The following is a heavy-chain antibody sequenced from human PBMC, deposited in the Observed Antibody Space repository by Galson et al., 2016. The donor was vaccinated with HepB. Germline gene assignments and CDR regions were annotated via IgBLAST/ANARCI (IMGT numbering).Heavy chain of an antibody. CDR2: IYWDDDK. J-gene: IGHJ3*01. Sequence: PALVKPTQTLTLTCTFSGFSLSTSGVSVGWIRQPPGKALEWLALIYWDDDKRYSPSLKSRLTITKDTSKNQVVLTMTNMDPVDTAPYYCAHRGYRDFLGAFDFWGQGTMVTVSS. CDR1: GFSLSTSGVS. CDR3: AHRGYRDFLGAFDF. D-gene: IGHD5-18*01. V-gene: IGHV2-5*02.